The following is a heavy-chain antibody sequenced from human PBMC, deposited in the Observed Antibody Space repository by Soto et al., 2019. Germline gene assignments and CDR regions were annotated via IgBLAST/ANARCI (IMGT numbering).Heavy chain of an antibody. J-gene: IGHJ4*02. CDR3: ATRLQNLVNLYYLDL. V-gene: IGHV1-24*01. Sequence: QVQLVQSGAEVRKPGASVKVSCKVSGYSLTELSIHWVRQAPGKGPEWMGGFDPEDGEIKFAQNFQGRVTMTEDTPTDTAYIELSSLRSEDTAIYYCATRLQNLVNLYYLDLLGQGTLVTVSS. D-gene: IGHD2-15*01. CDR2: FDPEDGEI. CDR1: GYSLTELS.